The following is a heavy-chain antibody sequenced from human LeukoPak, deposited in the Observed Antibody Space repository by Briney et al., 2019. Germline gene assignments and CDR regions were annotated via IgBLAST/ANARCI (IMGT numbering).Heavy chain of an antibody. Sequence: GGSLRLSCAASGFTFSSYAMHWVRQAPGKGLEWVAVISYDGSNKYYADSVKGRFTISRDNSKNTLYLQMNSLRAEDTAVYYCAKMGGSGSYYFDYWGQGTLVTVSS. V-gene: IGHV3-30-3*02. CDR2: ISYDGSNK. CDR1: GFTFSSYA. J-gene: IGHJ4*02. D-gene: IGHD1-26*01. CDR3: AKMGGSGSYYFDY.